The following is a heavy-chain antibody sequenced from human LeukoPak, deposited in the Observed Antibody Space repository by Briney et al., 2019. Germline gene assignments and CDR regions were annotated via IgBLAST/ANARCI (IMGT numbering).Heavy chain of an antibody. CDR1: GFTFSSYS. V-gene: IGHV3-48*01. J-gene: IGHJ4*02. Sequence: PGGSLRLSCAASGFTFSSYSMNWVRQAPGKGLEWVSYISSSSSTIYYADSVKGRFTISRDNAKNSLYLQMNSLRAEDTAVYYCARDPLAKTVTDVSGYWGQGTLVTVSS. CDR2: ISSSSSTI. CDR3: ARDPLAKTVTDVSGY. D-gene: IGHD4-17*01.